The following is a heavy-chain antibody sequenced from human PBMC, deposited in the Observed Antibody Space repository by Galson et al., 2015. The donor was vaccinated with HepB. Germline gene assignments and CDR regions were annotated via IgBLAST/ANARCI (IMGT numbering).Heavy chain of an antibody. V-gene: IGHV3-7*03. CDR2: IKQDGSEK. D-gene: IGHD3-9*01. J-gene: IGHJ6*02. CDR1: GFTFSSYW. Sequence: SLRLSCAASGFTFSSYWMSWVRQAPGKGLEWVANIKQDGSEKYYVDSVKGRFTISRDNAKNSLYLQMNSLRAEDTAVYYCARDTDRLVITKAYYYYGMDVWGQGTTVTVSS. CDR3: ARDTDRLVITKAYYYYGMDV.